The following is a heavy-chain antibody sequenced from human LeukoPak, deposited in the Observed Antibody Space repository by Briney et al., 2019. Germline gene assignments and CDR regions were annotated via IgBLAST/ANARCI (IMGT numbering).Heavy chain of an antibody. D-gene: IGHD6-13*01. CDR1: EFSFSSYW. J-gene: IGHJ4*02. CDR3: ARDPGIAAAGTVGYFDS. Sequence: GGSLRLSCVAPEFSFSSYWMSWVGKTPGKGLEWVANIKQEGSARYYVDSVTGRFTISRDNAMNSLYLQMNSLRVEDTAVYYCARDPGIAAAGTVGYFDSWGQGILVTVSS. CDR2: IKQEGSAR. V-gene: IGHV3-7*01.